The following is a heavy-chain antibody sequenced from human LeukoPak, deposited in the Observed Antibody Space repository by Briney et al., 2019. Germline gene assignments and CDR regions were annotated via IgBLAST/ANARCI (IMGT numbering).Heavy chain of an antibody. V-gene: IGHV3-23*01. J-gene: IGHJ4*02. CDR2: ISVSGDRT. Sequence: PGGSLRLSYASSGYSFSRHGMSWVRQAPGKGLEWVAGISVSGDRTYYADSVKGRFTISRDNSKNILYLQMTILRVEGTAIYYCAKARADGYKTFDYWGQGTLVTVSS. CDR1: GYSFSRHG. D-gene: IGHD5-24*01. CDR3: AKARADGYKTFDY.